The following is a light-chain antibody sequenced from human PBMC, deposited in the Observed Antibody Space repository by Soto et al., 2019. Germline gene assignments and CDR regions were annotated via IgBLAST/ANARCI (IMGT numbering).Light chain of an antibody. Sequence: EIVLTQSPGTLSVSPGERATLSCRASQSVGRNYLAWYQQKPGHDPRLLINDASSTATGIPDRFSGSGSGKDFTLTNSRLDPEDFAVYYCHQYASSPLTFGGGTKVE. CDR3: HQYASSPLT. V-gene: IGKV3-20*01. CDR1: QSVGRNY. CDR2: DAS. J-gene: IGKJ4*01.